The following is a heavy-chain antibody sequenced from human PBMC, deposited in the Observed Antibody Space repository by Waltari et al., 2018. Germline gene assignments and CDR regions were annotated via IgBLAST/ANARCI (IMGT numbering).Heavy chain of an antibody. V-gene: IGHV1-69*04. CDR1: GGTFSSYA. CDR3: ARGDYYGSGSYYYYYYMDV. J-gene: IGHJ6*03. Sequence: QVQLVQSGAEVKKPGSSVKVSCKASGGTFSSYAISWVRQAPGQGLEWMGAITPFLGIANDAQKFQGRVTITADESTSTAYMELSSLRSEDTAVYYCARGDYYGSGSYYYYYYMDVWGKGTTVTVSS. CDR2: ITPFLGIA. D-gene: IGHD3-10*01.